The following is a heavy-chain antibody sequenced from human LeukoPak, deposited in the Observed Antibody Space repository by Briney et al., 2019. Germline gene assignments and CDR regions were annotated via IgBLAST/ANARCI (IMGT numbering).Heavy chain of an antibody. D-gene: IGHD2-15*01. CDR1: GFTFSSYW. CDR2: IKQDGSEK. CDR3: ARAWSGRIKYYFDY. Sequence: PGGSLRLSCAASGFTFSSYWMSWVRQAPGKGLEWVANIKQDGSEKYYVDSVKGRFTISRDNAKNSLYLQMNSLRVEDTAVYYCARAWSGRIKYYFDYWGQGTLVTVSS. J-gene: IGHJ4*02. V-gene: IGHV3-7*01.